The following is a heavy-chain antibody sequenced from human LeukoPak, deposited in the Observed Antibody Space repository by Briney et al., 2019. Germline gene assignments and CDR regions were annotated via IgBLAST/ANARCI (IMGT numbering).Heavy chain of an antibody. CDR3: ARPPFMSPFDY. CDR2: IYYTGHT. D-gene: IGHD3-10*02. V-gene: IGHV4-59*08. Sequence: SETLSLTCTVSGGSISGDYWSWIRQPPGKGLEWIGYIYYTGHTHYNHSLKSRVTMSMDTSKNQFSLKLNSVTAADTAVYYCARPPFMSPFDYWGQGTLVTVSS. CDR1: GGSISGDY. J-gene: IGHJ4*02.